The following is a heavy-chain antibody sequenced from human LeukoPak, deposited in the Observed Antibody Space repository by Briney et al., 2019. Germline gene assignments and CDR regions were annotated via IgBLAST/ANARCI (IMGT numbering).Heavy chain of an antibody. CDR3: ARGPPLIAPHMWLRKGDAFDI. Sequence: SQTLSLTCTVSGGSISSGGYYWSWIRQHPGKGLEWIGYIYYSGSTYYNPSLKSRVTISVDTSKNQFSLKLSSVTAADTAVYYCARGPPLIAPHMWLRKGDAFDIWGQGTMVTVSS. V-gene: IGHV4-31*03. CDR2: IYYSGST. D-gene: IGHD5-12*01. CDR1: GGSISSGGYY. J-gene: IGHJ3*02.